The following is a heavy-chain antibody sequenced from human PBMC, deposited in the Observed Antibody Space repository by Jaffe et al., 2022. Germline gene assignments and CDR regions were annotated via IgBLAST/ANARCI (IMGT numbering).Heavy chain of an antibody. CDR1: GFTFSSYA. Sequence: EVQLLESGGGLVQPGGSLRLSCAASGFTFSSYAMSWVRQAPGKGLEWVSAISGSGGSTYYADSVKGRFTISRDNSKNTLYLQMNSLRAEDTAVYYCAMSRRSGYSGYDPVPLWISYFDYWGQGTLVTVSS. D-gene: IGHD5-12*01. J-gene: IGHJ4*02. CDR2: ISGSGGST. V-gene: IGHV3-23*01. CDR3: AMSRRSGYSGYDPVPLWISYFDY.